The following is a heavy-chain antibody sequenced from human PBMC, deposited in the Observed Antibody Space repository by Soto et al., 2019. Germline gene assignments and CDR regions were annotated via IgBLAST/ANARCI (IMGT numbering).Heavy chain of an antibody. CDR3: AHRLTLNSDWNYGRFEY. D-gene: IGHD1-7*01. Sequence: QITLKESGPTLVKPTQTLTLTCTFSGFSLTTYGVGVGWIRQPPGKALQWLALIYWDDDKRYCPSLKSRLTITKDTSKNQVVLTMTNMDPVDTATYFCAHRLTLNSDWNYGRFEYWGQGTLVTVSS. J-gene: IGHJ4*02. CDR2: IYWDDDK. CDR1: GFSLTTYGVG. V-gene: IGHV2-5*02.